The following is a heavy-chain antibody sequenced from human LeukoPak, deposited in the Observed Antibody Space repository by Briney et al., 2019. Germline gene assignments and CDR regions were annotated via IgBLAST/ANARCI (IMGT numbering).Heavy chain of an antibody. CDR3: ARTYSYGYKPFDY. D-gene: IGHD5-18*01. Sequence: ASVKVSCKASGYTFTSYDINWVRQAPGQGLEWMGRIIPILGIANYAQKFQGRVTITADKSTSTAYMELSSLRSEDTAVYYCARTYSYGYKPFDYWGQGTLVTVSS. CDR1: GYTFTSYD. J-gene: IGHJ4*02. V-gene: IGHV1-69*04. CDR2: IIPILGIA.